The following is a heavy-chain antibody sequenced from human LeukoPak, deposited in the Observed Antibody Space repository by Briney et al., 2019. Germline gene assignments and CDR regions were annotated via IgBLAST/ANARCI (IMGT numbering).Heavy chain of an antibody. V-gene: IGHV7-4-1*02. D-gene: IGHD3-22*01. CDR1: GYTFTSYA. CDR2: INTNTGNP. J-gene: IGHJ4*02. CDR3: ARGGSKLYYYDSSGYATTDY. Sequence: ASVKVSCKASGYTFTSYAMNWVRQAPGQELEWMGWINTNTGNPTYAQGFTGRFVFSLDTSVSTAYLQISSLKAEDTAVYYCARGGSKLYYYDSSGYATTDYWGQGTLVTVSS.